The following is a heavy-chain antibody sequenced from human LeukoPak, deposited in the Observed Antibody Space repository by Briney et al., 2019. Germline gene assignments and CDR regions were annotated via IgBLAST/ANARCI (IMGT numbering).Heavy chain of an antibody. V-gene: IGHV3-72*01. CDR2: SRNKANSYTT. D-gene: IGHD2/OR15-2a*01. Sequence: GGSLRLSCAASGFTFSDHYMDWVRQAPGKGLEWVGRSRNKANSYTTEYAASVKGRFTISRDNSKNTLYLQMNSLRAEDTAVYYCAKPMGNQNSHDAFDIWGQGTMVTVSS. J-gene: IGHJ3*02. CDR3: AKPMGNQNSHDAFDI. CDR1: GFTFSDHY.